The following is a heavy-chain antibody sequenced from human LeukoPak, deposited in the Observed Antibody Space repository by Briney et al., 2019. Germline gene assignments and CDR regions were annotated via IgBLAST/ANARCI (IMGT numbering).Heavy chain of an antibody. CDR1: GFIFSNYW. CDR3: ARDGHYDILTGYFQD. V-gene: IGHV3-11*01. D-gene: IGHD3-9*01. Sequence: GGSLRLSCAASGFIFSNYWMTWVRQAPGKGLEWVSYITNSGTTIYYADSVKGRFTISRDNAKNSLYLQMNSLRAEDTAVYYCARDGHYDILTGYFQDWGQGTLVTVSS. J-gene: IGHJ1*01. CDR2: ITNSGTTI.